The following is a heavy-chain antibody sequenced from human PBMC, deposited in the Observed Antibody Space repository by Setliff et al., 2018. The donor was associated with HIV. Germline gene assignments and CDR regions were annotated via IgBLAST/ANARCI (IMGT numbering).Heavy chain of an antibody. D-gene: IGHD1-1*01. J-gene: IGHJ4*02. V-gene: IGHV1-2*02. CDR3: ARQLSNSLDH. CDR2: ISPHNGDR. Sequence: AASVKVSCKASGYTFTDYFIHWVRQAPGQGLEWMGWISPHNGDRKIPQRFRGSVTMTRDTSISTVYMELSGLTSDDTAVYFCARQLSNSLDHWGQGTPVTVSS. CDR1: GYTFTDYF.